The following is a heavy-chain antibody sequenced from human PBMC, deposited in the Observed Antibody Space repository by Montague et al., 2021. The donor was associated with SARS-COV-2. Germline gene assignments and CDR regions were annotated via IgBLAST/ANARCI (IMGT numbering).Heavy chain of an antibody. V-gene: IGHV2-5*02. D-gene: IGHD3-9*01. CDR2: XXGDDDN. CDR1: GFSLSTSEVS. Sequence: PALVKPTQTLTLTCTFSGFSLSTSEVSVGWIRQPPGKAPEFLALXXGDDDNRYKPSLKSRLTITKVTSKNQVVLTMTNVDPVDTATYYCAHFGILRYFDPWGQGTLVTVSS. CDR3: AHFGILRYFDP. J-gene: IGHJ5*02.